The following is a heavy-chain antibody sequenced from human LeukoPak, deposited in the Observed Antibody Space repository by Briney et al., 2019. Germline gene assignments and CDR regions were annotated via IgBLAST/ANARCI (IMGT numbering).Heavy chain of an antibody. J-gene: IGHJ4*02. CDR3: ARGDGQLVPDY. D-gene: IGHD6-13*01. CDR1: GCTFTSYD. V-gene: IGHV1-8*01. Sequence: ASLKLSCNASGCTFTSYDINWVRQAAGQWLEWMGWMNPNSGNTGYAQKFQGRVTMTRNTSITTAYMELSSLRSEDTAVYYCARGDGQLVPDYWGQGTLVTVSS. CDR2: MNPNSGNT.